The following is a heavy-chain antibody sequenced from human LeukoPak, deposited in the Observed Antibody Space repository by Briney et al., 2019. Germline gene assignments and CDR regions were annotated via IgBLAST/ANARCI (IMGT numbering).Heavy chain of an antibody. Sequence: ASVKVSCKVSGYTLTELSMHWVRQAPGKGLEWMGGFDPEDGETIYAQKFQGRVTMTEDTSTDTAYMELSSLRSEDTAVYYCATEPYCSSTSCYWYYYYGMDVWGQGTTVTVSS. J-gene: IGHJ6*02. CDR1: GYTLTELS. CDR3: ATEPYCSSTSCYWYYYYGMDV. V-gene: IGHV1-24*01. D-gene: IGHD2-2*01. CDR2: FDPEDGET.